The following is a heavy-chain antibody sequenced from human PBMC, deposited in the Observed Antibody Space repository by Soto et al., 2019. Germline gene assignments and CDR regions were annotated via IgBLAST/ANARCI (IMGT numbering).Heavy chain of an antibody. CDR3: ARIGGYHVPLDY. V-gene: IGHV4-59*01. CDR1: GVSISSSF. D-gene: IGHD6-25*01. Sequence: PSETLSLTCSVSGVSISSSFWSWIRQARGGGLELIGYTYHRGSTNYSPSLKSRVAISLDSSENQFSLKVNSVTAADTAVYYCARIGGYHVPLDYWGQGTPVTVSS. J-gene: IGHJ4*02. CDR2: TYHRGST.